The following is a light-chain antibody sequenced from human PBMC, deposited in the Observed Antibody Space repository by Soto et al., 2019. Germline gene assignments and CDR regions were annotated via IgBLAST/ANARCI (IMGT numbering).Light chain of an antibody. J-gene: IGLJ3*02. CDR2: GNS. CDR3: QSYDSSLLGPV. CDR1: SSNIGAGYD. Sequence: QSVLTQPPSVSGAPGQRVTISCTGSSSNIGAGYDVHWYQQLPGTAPKLLIYGNSNRPSGVPDRFSGSKSGTSASLAITGLHAEDDADYSCQSYDSSLLGPVFGGGTNVTVL. V-gene: IGLV1-40*01.